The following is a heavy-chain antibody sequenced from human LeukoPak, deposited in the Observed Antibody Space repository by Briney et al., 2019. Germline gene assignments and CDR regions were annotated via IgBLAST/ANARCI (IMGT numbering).Heavy chain of an antibody. V-gene: IGHV6-1*01. CDR1: GDRLSSTRAA. Sequence: SQALSLTSALSGDRLSSTRAAWNWIRQSPSRGLEWLGSTYYRAKRNNDYAVSVKSRIITIPDTSKNQISLQLNSVTPEDTAVFYCGRTCELCGTSDPWGQGTLVTVSS. D-gene: IGHD1-26*01. CDR3: GRTCELCGTSDP. J-gene: IGHJ5*02. CDR2: TYYRAKRNN.